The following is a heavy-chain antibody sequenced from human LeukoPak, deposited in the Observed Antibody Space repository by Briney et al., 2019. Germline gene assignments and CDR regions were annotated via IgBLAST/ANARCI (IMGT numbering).Heavy chain of an antibody. V-gene: IGHV1-8*01. Sequence: ASVKVSCKASGYTFTSYEINWVRQATGQGLEWMGWMDPNSGNTGFAQKFQSRVTMTRNTSTSTAYMELSSLKSDDTAVYYCARGVDYYYYMDVWGKGTTVTVSS. J-gene: IGHJ6*03. CDR2: MDPNSGNT. CDR1: GYTFTSYE. D-gene: IGHD2-15*01. CDR3: ARGVDYYYYMDV.